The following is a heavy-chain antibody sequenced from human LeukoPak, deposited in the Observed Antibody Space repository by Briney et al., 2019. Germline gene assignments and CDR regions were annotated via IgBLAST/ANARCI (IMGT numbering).Heavy chain of an antibody. D-gene: IGHD5-24*01. CDR1: GGSISSSSYY. V-gene: IGHV4-39*07. CDR2: IYYSGST. CDR3: AREGWSRDGYNYLGFWYFDL. J-gene: IGHJ2*01. Sequence: SETLSLTCTVSGGSISSSSYYWGWIRQPPGKGLEWIGSIYYSGSTYYNPSLKSRVTISVDTSKNQFSLKLSSVTAADTAVYYCAREGWSRDGYNYLGFWYFDLWGRGTLVTVSS.